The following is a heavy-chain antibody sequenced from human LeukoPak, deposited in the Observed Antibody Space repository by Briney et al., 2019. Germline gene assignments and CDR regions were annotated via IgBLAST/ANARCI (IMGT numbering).Heavy chain of an antibody. CDR3: ARGSYDFWSGYYH. D-gene: IGHD3-3*01. CDR2: ILYDGSNK. Sequence: PGGSLRLSCAAYEFTFSSYAMHWVRQAPGKWLEWVAVILYDGSNKYYADSVKGRFTISRDNSKNPLYVQMNSLRAEDTAVYYCARGSYDFWSGYYHWGQGTLVTVSS. J-gene: IGHJ5*02. CDR1: EFTFSSYA. V-gene: IGHV3-30-3*01.